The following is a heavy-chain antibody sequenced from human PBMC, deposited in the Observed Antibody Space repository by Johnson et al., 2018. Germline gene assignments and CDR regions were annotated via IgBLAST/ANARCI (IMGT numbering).Heavy chain of an antibody. V-gene: IGHV3-74*01. J-gene: IGHJ6*04. CDR3: SREGAGAPLDV. Sequence: VQLQESGGGLVQXGGSLRLXCAASGFTFSSYWMHWVRHAHGKGLVWVSRINSVGSSTSYAESGKGRFTLSRDNAKNTLYRQMNSLRAEDTAVYYWSREGAGAPLDVWGKGTTVTVSS. CDR1: GFTFSSYW. CDR2: INSVGSST.